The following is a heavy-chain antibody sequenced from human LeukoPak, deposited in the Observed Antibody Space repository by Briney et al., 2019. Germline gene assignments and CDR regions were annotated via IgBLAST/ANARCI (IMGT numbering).Heavy chain of an antibody. CDR3: ASLQLWSYYFDY. CDR2: FDPEDGET. J-gene: IGHJ4*02. V-gene: IGHV1-24*01. CDR1: GYTLTELS. Sequence: GASVKVSCKVSGYTLTELSMHWVRQAPGKGLEWMGGFDPEDGETIYAQKFQGRVTMTEDTSTDTAYMELSSLRSEDTAVYCCASLQLWSYYFDYWGQGTLVTVSS. D-gene: IGHD5-18*01.